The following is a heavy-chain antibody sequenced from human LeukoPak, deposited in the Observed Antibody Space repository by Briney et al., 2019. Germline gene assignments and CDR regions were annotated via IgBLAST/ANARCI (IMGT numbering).Heavy chain of an antibody. CDR1: GGSISSSNW. J-gene: IGHJ4*02. D-gene: IGHD3-22*01. CDR2: IYYSGST. CDR3: ARGDYYDSSGYFDY. Sequence: PSGTLSLTCAVSGGSISSSNWWSWVRQPPGKGLEWIGYIYYSGSTNYNPSLKSRVTISVDTSKNQFSLKLSSVTAADTAVYYCARGDYYDSSGYFDYWGQGTLVTVSS. V-gene: IGHV4-4*02.